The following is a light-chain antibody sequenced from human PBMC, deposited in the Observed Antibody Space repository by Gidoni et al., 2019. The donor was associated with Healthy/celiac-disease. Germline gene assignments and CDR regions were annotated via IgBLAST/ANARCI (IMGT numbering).Light chain of an antibody. V-gene: IGLV1-51*01. J-gene: IGLJ3*02. CDR1: SSNIGNNY. CDR3: GTWDSSLSAS. CDR2: DNN. Sequence: QSVLTQPPSVSAAPGQKVTISCSGSSSNIGNNYVSWYQQLPGTAPKLLIYDNNKRPSGIPDRFSGSKSGTSATLGITGLQTGDEADYYCGTWDSSLSASFGGGTKLTV.